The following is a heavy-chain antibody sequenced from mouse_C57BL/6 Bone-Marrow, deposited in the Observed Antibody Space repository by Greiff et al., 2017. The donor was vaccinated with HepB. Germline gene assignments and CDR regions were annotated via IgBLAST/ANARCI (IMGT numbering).Heavy chain of an antibody. V-gene: IGHV1-59*01. Sequence: QVQLQQPGAELVRPGTSVKLSCKASGYTFTSYWMHWVKQRPGQGLEWIGVIDPSDSYTNYNQKFKGKATLTVDTSSSTAYMQLSSLTSEDSAVYYCARGGITTVVAPRRYYWGQGTTLTVSS. CDR1: GYTFTSYW. D-gene: IGHD1-1*01. CDR2: IDPSDSYT. CDR3: ARGGITTVVAPRRYY. J-gene: IGHJ2*01.